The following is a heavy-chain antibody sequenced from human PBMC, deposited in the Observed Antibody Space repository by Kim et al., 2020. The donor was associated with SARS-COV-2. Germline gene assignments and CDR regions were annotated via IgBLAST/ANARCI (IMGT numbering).Heavy chain of an antibody. Sequence: SETLSLTCTVSGGSISSSSYYWGWIRQPPGKGLEWIGSIYYSGSTYYNPSLKSRVTISVDTSKNQFSLKLSSVTAADTAVYYCARRITGTLFDYWGQGTLVTVSS. CDR2: IYYSGST. V-gene: IGHV4-39*01. CDR3: ARRITGTLFDY. D-gene: IGHD1-20*01. CDR1: GGSISSSSYY. J-gene: IGHJ4*02.